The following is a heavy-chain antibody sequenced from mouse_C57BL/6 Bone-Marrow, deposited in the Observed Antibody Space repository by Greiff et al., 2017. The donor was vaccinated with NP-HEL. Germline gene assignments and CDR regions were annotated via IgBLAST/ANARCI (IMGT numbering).Heavy chain of an antibody. CDR2: IDPSDSYT. D-gene: IGHD1-1*01. V-gene: IGHV1-59*01. Sequence: QVQLQQSGAELVRPGTSVKLSCKASGYTFTSYWMHWVKQRPGQGLEWIGVIDPSDSYTNYNQKFKGKATLTVDTSSSTAYMQLSSLTSEDSAVYYCARLLRRRSYWYFDVWGTGTTVTVSS. J-gene: IGHJ1*03. CDR3: ARLLRRRSYWYFDV. CDR1: GYTFTSYW.